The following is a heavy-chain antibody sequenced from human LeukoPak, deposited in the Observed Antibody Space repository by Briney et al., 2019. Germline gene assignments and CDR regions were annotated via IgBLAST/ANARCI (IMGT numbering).Heavy chain of an antibody. J-gene: IGHJ4*02. CDR2: IYGGGNI. D-gene: IGHD5-24*01. V-gene: IGHV3-53*01. CDR1: GFTVSSNY. CDR3: AREAGYNYPYYFDY. Sequence: GGSLRLSCAASGFTVSSNYMNWVRQAPGKGQEWVSVIYGGGNIYYADSVKGRFTISRDNSKNTLYLQMNSLRAEDTAVYYCAREAGYNYPYYFDYWGQGTLVTVSS.